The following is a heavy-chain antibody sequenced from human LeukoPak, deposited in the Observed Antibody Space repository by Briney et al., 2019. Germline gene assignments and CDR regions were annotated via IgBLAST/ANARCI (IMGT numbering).Heavy chain of an antibody. CDR3: AKRPRDSSGYYLGAFDM. CDR1: GFTFSSYA. V-gene: IGHV3-23*01. D-gene: IGHD3-22*01. CDR2: IYASGSAT. Sequence: GGSLRLSCEASGFTFSSYAMTWVRQAPGKGLEWVSGIYASGSATHYADTVKGRFTISRDNSKNTLYLQMNSLRAEDTAVYYCAKRPRDSSGYYLGAFDMWGQGTMVTVYS. J-gene: IGHJ3*02.